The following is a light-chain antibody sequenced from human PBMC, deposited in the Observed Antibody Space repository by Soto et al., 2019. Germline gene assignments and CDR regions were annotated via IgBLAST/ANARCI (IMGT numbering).Light chain of an antibody. Sequence: DIQLTQSPSFLSASVGDRVTITCRASQGISSYLAWYQQKPGKAPNLLIATASTLQSGVPSRFSGSGSGTEFTLTISSLQPEDVATYYCQQLNNYPRTFGQGTKVEIK. CDR2: TAS. CDR1: QGISSY. CDR3: QQLNNYPRT. J-gene: IGKJ1*01. V-gene: IGKV1-9*01.